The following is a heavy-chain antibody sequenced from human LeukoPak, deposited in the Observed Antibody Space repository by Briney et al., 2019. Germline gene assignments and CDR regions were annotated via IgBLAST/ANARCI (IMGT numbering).Heavy chain of an antibody. CDR2: IGLSSGRT. CDR3: ARDHNYAFDN. Sequence: GGSLRLSCAASGFIFSDYSMNWVRQAPGKGLEWISYIGLSSGRTMYADSVKGRFTISGDNAKNSLYLQMNTLRVEDTAVYFCARDHNYAFDNWGQGILVTVSS. D-gene: IGHD1-1*01. V-gene: IGHV3-48*04. CDR1: GFIFSDYS. J-gene: IGHJ4*02.